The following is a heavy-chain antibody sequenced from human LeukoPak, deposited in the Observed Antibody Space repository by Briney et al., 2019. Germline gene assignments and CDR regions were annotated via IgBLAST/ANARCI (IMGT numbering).Heavy chain of an antibody. V-gene: IGHV3-30*02. D-gene: IGHD3-10*01. CDR3: AKGRVRFGDPYYFDY. Sequence: PGGSLRLSCAASGFTFSSYGMHWVRQAPGKGLEGVAFIRYDGSNKYYADSVKGRFTISRDNSKNTLYLQMNSLRAEDTAVYYCAKGRVRFGDPYYFDYWGQGTLVTVSS. J-gene: IGHJ4*02. CDR2: IRYDGSNK. CDR1: GFTFSSYG.